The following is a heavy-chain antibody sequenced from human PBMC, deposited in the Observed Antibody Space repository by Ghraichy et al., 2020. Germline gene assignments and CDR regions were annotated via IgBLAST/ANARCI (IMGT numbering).Heavy chain of an antibody. D-gene: IGHD6-6*01. CDR3: ARDGEYSSSSGDKFDY. J-gene: IGHJ4*02. CDR2: INPSGGST. Sequence: ASVKVSCKASGYTFTSYYMHWVRQPPGQGLEWMGIINPSGGSTSYAQKFQGRVTMTRDTSTSTVYMELSSLRSEDTAVYYCARDGEYSSSSGDKFDYWGQGTLVTVSS. V-gene: IGHV1-46*01. CDR1: GYTFTSYY.